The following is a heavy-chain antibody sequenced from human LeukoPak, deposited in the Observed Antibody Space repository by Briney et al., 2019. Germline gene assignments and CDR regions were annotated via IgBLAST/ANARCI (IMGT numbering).Heavy chain of an antibody. J-gene: IGHJ5*02. Sequence: ASVKVSCKASGYTFTSYYMHWVRQAPGQGLEWMGIINPSGGSTSYAQKFQGRVTMTRDTSISTAYMELSRLRSDDTAVYYCARAVGYCSSTSCPNWFDPWGQGTLVTVSS. CDR3: ARAVGYCSSTSCPNWFDP. V-gene: IGHV1-46*01. CDR1: GYTFTSYY. CDR2: INPSGGST. D-gene: IGHD2-2*01.